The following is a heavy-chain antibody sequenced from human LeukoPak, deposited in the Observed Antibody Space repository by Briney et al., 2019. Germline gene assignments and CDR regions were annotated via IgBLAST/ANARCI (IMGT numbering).Heavy chain of an antibody. CDR1: GVSISSYY. CDR3: ARDQRGPYDFWSGYQGWFDP. Sequence: PSETLSLTCTVSGVSISSYYWSWIRQSPGKGLEWIGSIYYSGSTYYNPSLKGRVTISVDTSKNQFSLKLSSVTAADTAVYYCARDQRGPYDFWSGYQGWFDPWGQGALVTVSS. J-gene: IGHJ5*02. CDR2: IYYSGST. V-gene: IGHV4-59*12. D-gene: IGHD3-3*01.